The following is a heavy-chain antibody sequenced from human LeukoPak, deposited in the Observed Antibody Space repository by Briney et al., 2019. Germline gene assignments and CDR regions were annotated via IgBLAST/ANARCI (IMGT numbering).Heavy chain of an antibody. J-gene: IGHJ4*02. V-gene: IGHV3-48*01. CDR3: TSNLPGYSSSWPDY. CDR2: ISSSSRRI. CDR1: GFTFSTYS. D-gene: IGHD2-2*01. Sequence: SGGSLRLSCAASGFTFSTYSMNWVRQALGKGLEWVSYISSSSRRIFYAGSVEGRFTISRDNAKNSLYLQMNNLRAEDTAIYYCTSNLPGYSSSWPDYWGQGTLVTVSS.